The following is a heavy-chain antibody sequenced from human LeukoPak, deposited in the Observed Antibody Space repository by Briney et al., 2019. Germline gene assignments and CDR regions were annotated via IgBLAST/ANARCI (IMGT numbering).Heavy chain of an antibody. D-gene: IGHD3-10*01. V-gene: IGHV3-30*02. CDR2: IQSDGRNK. Sequence: GGSLRLSCAATGFTFNNYAVNWVRQAPGKGLEWLAFIQSDGRNKYYADSVKGRFTISRDNSKNTLFLQMNSLRAEDTAVYYCAKDKSMVRELDYWGQGNLVTVSS. CDR3: AKDKSMVRELDY. J-gene: IGHJ4*02. CDR1: GFTFNNYA.